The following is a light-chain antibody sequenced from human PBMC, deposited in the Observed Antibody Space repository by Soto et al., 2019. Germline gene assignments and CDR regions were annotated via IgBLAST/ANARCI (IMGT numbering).Light chain of an antibody. V-gene: IGKV3-11*01. CDR3: QQRSKWPRL. Sequence: EIVLTQSPATLSLSPGERATLSCRASQSVTTYLDWYQQKPGQAPRLLIYDASKRATGIPARFSGSGSGTDFTLTISSLESEDFAVYYCQQRSKWPRLFGGGTKVEIK. CDR2: DAS. J-gene: IGKJ4*01. CDR1: QSVTTY.